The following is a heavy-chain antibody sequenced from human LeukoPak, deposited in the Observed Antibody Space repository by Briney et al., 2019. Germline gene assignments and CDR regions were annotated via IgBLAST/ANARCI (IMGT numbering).Heavy chain of an antibody. J-gene: IGHJ4*02. CDR1: GFTFSNYA. D-gene: IGHD3-9*01. Sequence: GGFLRLSCAASGFTFSNYAMSWVRQAPGKGLEWVSAITGSGGNTYYADSVKGRFTISRDNSKNTVFLQMNSLRAEDTAVYYCAKWGDYDVLTGYYVSDYWGQGTLVTVSS. CDR2: ITGSGGNT. V-gene: IGHV3-23*01. CDR3: AKWGDYDVLTGYYVSDY.